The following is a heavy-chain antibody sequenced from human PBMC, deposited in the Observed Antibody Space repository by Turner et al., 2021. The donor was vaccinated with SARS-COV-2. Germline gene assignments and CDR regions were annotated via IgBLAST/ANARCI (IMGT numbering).Heavy chain of an antibody. J-gene: IGHJ5*02. CDR2: INPNSGGT. CDR1: GYTLTGYY. CDR3: AREDRGYSYGYGRFDP. V-gene: IGHV1-2*04. D-gene: IGHD5-18*01. Sequence: QVQLVQSGAEVKKPGASVKVSCKASGYTLTGYYMHWVRQAPGQGLEWMGWINPNSGGTNYAQKFQGWVTMTRDTSISTAYMELSRLRSDDTAVYYCAREDRGYSYGYGRFDPWGQGTLVTVSS.